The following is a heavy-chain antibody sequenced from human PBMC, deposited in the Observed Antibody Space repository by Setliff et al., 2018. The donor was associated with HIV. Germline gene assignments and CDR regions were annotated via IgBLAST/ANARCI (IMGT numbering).Heavy chain of an antibody. CDR1: GYSIRSGYY. CDR3: ARSLWLGDIQH. V-gene: IGHV4-38-2*01. J-gene: IGHJ1*01. D-gene: IGHD2-21*01. CDR2: MFRTGTS. Sequence: KASETLSLTCAVSGYSIRSGYYWGWIRQSPGKGLEWIGTMFRTGTSYYNPSPTSRVTISVDTSKNQFSLRLSSVTAADTAVYYCARSLWLGDIQHWGQGTLVTVSS.